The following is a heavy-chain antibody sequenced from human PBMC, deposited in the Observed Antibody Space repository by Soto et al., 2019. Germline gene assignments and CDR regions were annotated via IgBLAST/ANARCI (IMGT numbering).Heavy chain of an antibody. CDR1: GFTFSNYA. CDR3: AKRSPFYFDY. Sequence: QPGGSLRLSCAASGFTFSNYAMSWVRLAPGKGLQWVSTIGGNGVYYADSVKGRFTISRDNSKNTLYLQMNSLRAEDTALYYCAKRSPFYFDYWGQGTLVTVSS. CDR2: IGGNGV. D-gene: IGHD3-10*01. V-gene: IGHV3-23*01. J-gene: IGHJ4*02.